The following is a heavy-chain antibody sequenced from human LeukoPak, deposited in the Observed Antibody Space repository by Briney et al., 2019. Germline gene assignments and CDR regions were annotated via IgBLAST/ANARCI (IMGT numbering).Heavy chain of an antibody. CDR2: INSDGSWT. CDR3: ARSNYEYSSSSGFDY. J-gene: IGHJ4*02. V-gene: IGHV3-74*01. Sequence: PGGSLRLSCAASGNYCMHWVRQAPGKGLVWVSHINSDGSWTSYADSVKGRFTISRDNSKNTLYLQMNSLRAEDTAVYYCARSNYEYSSSSGFDYWGQGTLVTVSS. CDR1: GNYC. D-gene: IGHD6-6*01.